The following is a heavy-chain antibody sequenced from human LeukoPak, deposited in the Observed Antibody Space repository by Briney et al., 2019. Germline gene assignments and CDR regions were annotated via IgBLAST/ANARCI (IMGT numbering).Heavy chain of an antibody. V-gene: IGHV3-23*01. CDR2: ISGSGGST. CDR1: GFTFSSYA. CDR3: PGRMVARYYYYGMDV. Sequence: GGSLRLSCAASGFTFSSYATSWVRQAPGKGLEWVSAISGSGGSTYYADSVKGRFTISRDNSKNTLYLQMNSLRAEDTAVYYCPGRMVARYYYYGMDVWGQGTTVTVSS. D-gene: IGHD5-12*01. J-gene: IGHJ6*02.